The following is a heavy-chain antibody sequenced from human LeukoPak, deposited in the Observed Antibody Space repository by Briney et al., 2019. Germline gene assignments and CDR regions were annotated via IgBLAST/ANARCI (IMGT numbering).Heavy chain of an antibody. J-gene: IGHJ4*02. Sequence: ASVKVSCKASGYTFANYGISWVRQAPGQGLEWLGWSTPYNGNTKYAQKVQGRVTMTTDTSTNTAYMELTTLRSDDTAVYYCARDVGGSIRGAVAGWVYWGQGAPVTVSS. CDR3: ARDVGGSIRGAVAGWVY. D-gene: IGHD6-19*01. CDR2: STPYNGNT. CDR1: GYTFANYG. V-gene: IGHV1-18*01.